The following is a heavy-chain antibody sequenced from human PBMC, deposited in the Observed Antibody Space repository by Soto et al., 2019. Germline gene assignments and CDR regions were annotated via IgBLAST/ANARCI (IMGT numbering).Heavy chain of an antibody. Sequence: PGGSLRLSCVVSGLTFSRYWMSWVRQAPGKGLEWVANIKEDGSEKYYVDSVKGRFTVSRDNAKNSLYLQMTSLRAEDTAVYYCASDPGRSESYQNYNWGQGTLVTVSS. CDR2: IKEDGSEK. D-gene: IGHD1-26*01. J-gene: IGHJ4*02. CDR3: ASDPGRSESYQNYN. CDR1: GLTFSRYW. V-gene: IGHV3-7*01.